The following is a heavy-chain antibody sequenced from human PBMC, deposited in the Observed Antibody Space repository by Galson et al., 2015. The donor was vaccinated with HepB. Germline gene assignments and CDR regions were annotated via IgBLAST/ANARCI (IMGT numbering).Heavy chain of an antibody. D-gene: IGHD1-14*01. J-gene: IGHJ4*02. Sequence: LTCTVSGGSISRSSYYRSWIRQPPGKRLEWIGNIHYSGSTYYNPSLKSRVTISVDTSNNQFSLKLSSVTAADTAVYYCARDGDPGMGDYWGQGTLVTVSS. CDR1: GGSISRSSYY. CDR3: ARDGDPGMGDY. V-gene: IGHV4-39*07. CDR2: IHYSGST.